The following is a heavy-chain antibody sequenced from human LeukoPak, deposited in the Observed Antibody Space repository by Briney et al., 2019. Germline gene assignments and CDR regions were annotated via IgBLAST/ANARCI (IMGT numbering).Heavy chain of an antibody. D-gene: IGHD5-12*01. Sequence: GGSLRLSCAASGFIVSGNYMSWVRQAPGKGLEWVSVIYSGGSTYYADSVKGRFTISRDNSKNTLYLQMNSLRAEDTAVYYCAKDRARVGTMVDGFDVWGQGTMVSVSS. CDR1: GFIVSGNY. CDR3: AKDRARVGTMVDGFDV. J-gene: IGHJ3*01. V-gene: IGHV3-53*01. CDR2: IYSGGST.